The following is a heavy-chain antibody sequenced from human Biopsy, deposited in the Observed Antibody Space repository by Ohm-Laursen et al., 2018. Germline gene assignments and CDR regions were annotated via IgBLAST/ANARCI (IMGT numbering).Heavy chain of an antibody. CDR3: ARDGEAKYCKHGVCPSDF. Sequence: GSLRLSCSASGFTFSGFSMNWVCQAPGKGLEWVSSISASGNHIYYTDSVKGRFTVSRDNGKNSVYLQMNSLRVEDTAVYYCARDGEAKYCKHGVCPSDFWGQGTLVAVSS. V-gene: IGHV3-21*01. CDR1: GFTFSGFS. CDR2: ISASGNHI. J-gene: IGHJ4*02. D-gene: IGHD2/OR15-2a*01.